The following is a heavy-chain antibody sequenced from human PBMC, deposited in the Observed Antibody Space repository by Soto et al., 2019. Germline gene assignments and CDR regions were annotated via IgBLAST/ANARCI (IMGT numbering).Heavy chain of an antibody. V-gene: IGHV3-7*01. CDR3: ARDFYGSGSIFDY. J-gene: IGHJ4*02. CDR1: GFTFTSYW. Sequence: EVQLVESGGGLVQPGGSLRLSCAASGFTFTSYWMSWVHQAPGKGLEWVANIKQDGSEKYYVDSVKGRFTISRDNAKNSLYLQMNSLRAEDTAVYYCARDFYGSGSIFDYWGQGTLVTVSS. D-gene: IGHD3-10*01. CDR2: IKQDGSEK.